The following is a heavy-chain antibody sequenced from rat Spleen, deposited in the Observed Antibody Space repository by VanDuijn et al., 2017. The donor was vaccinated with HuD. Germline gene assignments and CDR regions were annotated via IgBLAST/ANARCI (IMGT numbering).Heavy chain of an antibody. V-gene: IGHV5-27*01. J-gene: IGHJ2*01. D-gene: IGHD1-9*01. CDR1: GFTFSNYY. CDR3: TRGTYWRH. CDR2: ITSSVGTT. Sequence: EVHLVESGGGLVQPGRSLKVSCAASGFTFSNYYMAWVRQAPTKGLEWVAYITSSVGTTHYRDSLKGRFTISRDIAKSTLYLQMNNLRSEDTATDYCTRGTYWRHWGQGVMVTVSS.